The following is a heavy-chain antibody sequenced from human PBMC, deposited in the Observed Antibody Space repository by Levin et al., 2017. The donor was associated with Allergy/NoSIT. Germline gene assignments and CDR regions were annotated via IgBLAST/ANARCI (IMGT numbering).Heavy chain of an antibody. CDR3: AREVGGWTPQVFGY. CDR2: INPSDGGT. V-gene: IGHV1-46*01. D-gene: IGHD3-10*02. CDR1: GYTFTNFY. Sequence: ASVKVSCKASGYTFTNFYIHWVRQAPGQGLEWMGIINPSDGGTNYAQKFQGRVTMTGDTSTSTVYMELSSLRSEDTAVYYCAREVGGWTPQVFGYWGQGTLVTVSS. J-gene: IGHJ4*02.